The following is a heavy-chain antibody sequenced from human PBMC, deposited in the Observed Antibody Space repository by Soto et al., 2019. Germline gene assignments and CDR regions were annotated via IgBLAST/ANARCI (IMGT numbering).Heavy chain of an antibody. Sequence: SETLSLTCAVYGGSFTDYYWTWIRQPPGKVLEWIGEINHSGSTNYNPSLKSRGTISVDTSKNQFSLKLSAVTAADTAVYYCARVTHGSGSYYDYYYYYIDVWGKGTTVTVSS. V-gene: IGHV4-34*01. CDR1: GGSFTDYY. J-gene: IGHJ6*03. CDR2: INHSGST. D-gene: IGHD3-10*01. CDR3: ARVTHGSGSYYDYYYYYIDV.